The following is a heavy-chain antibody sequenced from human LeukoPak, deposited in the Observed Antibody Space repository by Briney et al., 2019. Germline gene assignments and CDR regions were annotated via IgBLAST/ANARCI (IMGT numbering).Heavy chain of an antibody. Sequence: ASVKVPCKASGYTFTSYGISWVRQAPGQGLEWMGWINPNSGGTNYAQKFQGRVTMTRDTSISTAYMELSRLRSDDTAVYYCARETQRGHNWFDPWGQGTLVTVSS. CDR2: INPNSGGT. V-gene: IGHV1-2*02. D-gene: IGHD3-10*01. CDR3: ARETQRGHNWFDP. CDR1: GYTFTSYG. J-gene: IGHJ5*02.